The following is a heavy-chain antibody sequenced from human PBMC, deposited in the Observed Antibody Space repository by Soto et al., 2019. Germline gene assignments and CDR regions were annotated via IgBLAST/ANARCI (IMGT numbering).Heavy chain of an antibody. Sequence: GGSLRLSCAASGFTFDDYAMHWVQQAPGKGLEWVSGISWNSGSIGYADSVKGRFTISRDNAKNSLYLQMNSLRAEDTALYYCAKTSLGDSSSYYYYMDVWGKGTTVTVSS. V-gene: IGHV3-9*01. CDR2: ISWNSGSI. CDR1: GFTFDDYA. J-gene: IGHJ6*03. D-gene: IGHD6-13*01. CDR3: AKTSLGDSSSYYYYMDV.